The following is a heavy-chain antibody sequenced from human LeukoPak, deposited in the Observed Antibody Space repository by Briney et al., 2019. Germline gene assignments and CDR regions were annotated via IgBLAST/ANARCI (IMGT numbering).Heavy chain of an antibody. CDR2: IYYSGST. Sequence: SETLSLTCTVSGGSISSSSYYWGWIRQPPGKGLEWIGSIYYSGSTYYNPSLKSRVTISVDTSKNQFSLKLSSVTAADTAVYYCARDRRRGYSYGYLYNWFDPWGQGTLVTVSS. J-gene: IGHJ5*02. V-gene: IGHV4-39*07. CDR1: GGSISSSSYY. D-gene: IGHD5-18*01. CDR3: ARDRRRGYSYGYLYNWFDP.